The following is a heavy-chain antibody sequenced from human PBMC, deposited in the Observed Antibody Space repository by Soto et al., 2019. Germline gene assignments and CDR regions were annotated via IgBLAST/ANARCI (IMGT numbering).Heavy chain of an antibody. V-gene: IGHV4-31*03. Sequence: QVQLQESGPGLVKPSQTLSLTCTVSGGSISSGGYYWSWIRQHPGKGLEWIGDIYYSGSTYYNPSLKSRITISVSTSKNQFSLKLSSVTAADTAVYSCASVTTKYYGMDVWGQGTTVTVSS. CDR3: ASVTTKYYGMDV. D-gene: IGHD4-17*01. CDR1: GGSISSGGYY. CDR2: IYYSGST. J-gene: IGHJ6*02.